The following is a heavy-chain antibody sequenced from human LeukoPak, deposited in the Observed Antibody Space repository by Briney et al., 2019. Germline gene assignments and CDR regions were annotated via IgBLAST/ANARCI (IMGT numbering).Heavy chain of an antibody. CDR2: ISSSGSTR. Sequence: PEGSLRLSSASPGFTFSDYYMSWIRQAPGKGLKWVTYISSSGSTRYYSESVKGRFTISRDNAKNSLYLQMNSLKAEDTAVYYCARAKSSSWYSPDYWGQGTLVTVSS. CDR1: GFTFSDYY. D-gene: IGHD6-13*01. V-gene: IGHV3-11*04. J-gene: IGHJ4*02. CDR3: ARAKSSSWYSPDY.